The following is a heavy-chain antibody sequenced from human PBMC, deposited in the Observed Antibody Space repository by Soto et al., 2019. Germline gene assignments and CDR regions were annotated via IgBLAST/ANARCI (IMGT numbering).Heavy chain of an antibody. D-gene: IGHD6-13*01. J-gene: IGHJ6*02. CDR1: GGSISSYY. Sequence: QVQLQESGPGLVKPSETLSLTCTVSGGSISSYYWSWIRQPPGKGLEWIGYIYYSGSTNYNPSLKSRVTISVDTSKNQFSLKLSPVTAADTAVYYCARDSTYSSSKYGMDVWGQGTTVTVSS. V-gene: IGHV4-59*01. CDR2: IYYSGST. CDR3: ARDSTYSSSKYGMDV.